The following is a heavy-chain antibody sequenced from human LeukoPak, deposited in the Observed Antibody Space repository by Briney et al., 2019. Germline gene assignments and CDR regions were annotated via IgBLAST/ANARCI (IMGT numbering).Heavy chain of an antibody. Sequence: SETLSLTCAVSGYSISGGYYWGWLRQPPGKGLEWIGSIYHSGTTYYNPSRKSRVTISVDTSKNQFSLKLSSATAADTAVYYCTRVGVGATNPLRWGQGTLVTVSS. V-gene: IGHV4-38-2*01. J-gene: IGHJ4*02. D-gene: IGHD1-26*01. CDR2: IYHSGTT. CDR3: TRVGVGATNPLR. CDR1: GYSISGGYY.